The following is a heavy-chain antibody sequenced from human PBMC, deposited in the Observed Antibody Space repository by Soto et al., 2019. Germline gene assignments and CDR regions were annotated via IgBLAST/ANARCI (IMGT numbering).Heavy chain of an antibody. J-gene: IGHJ6*02. Sequence: QVQLVQSGAEVKKPGSSVKVSCKASGGTFSSYAISWVRQAPGQGLEWMGGIIPIFGTANYAQKFQGRVTIASDDATSTGYMELSSRRSEDTAVYYCASHCGGDCYTAYYYYYGMDVWGQGTTVTVSS. CDR2: IIPIFGTA. CDR1: GGTFSSYA. D-gene: IGHD2-21*02. V-gene: IGHV1-69*05. CDR3: ASHCGGDCYTAYYYYYGMDV.